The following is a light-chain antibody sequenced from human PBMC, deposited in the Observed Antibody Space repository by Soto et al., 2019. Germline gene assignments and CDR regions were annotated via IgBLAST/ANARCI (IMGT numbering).Light chain of an antibody. V-gene: IGKV1-39*01. CDR2: TTS. J-gene: IGKJ5*01. Sequence: DIQMMQSPSSLSASVGDRLTITCRSSQNINIYLNWYQQKPGKAPKLIISTTSTLQSGVPSRFSGSGSGTNFSLTISSLQPEDFATYYCQQYYSAPTFGQGTRLEIK. CDR3: QQYYSAPT. CDR1: QNINIY.